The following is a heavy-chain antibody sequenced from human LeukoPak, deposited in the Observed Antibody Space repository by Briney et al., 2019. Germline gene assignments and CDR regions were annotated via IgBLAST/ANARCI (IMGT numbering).Heavy chain of an antibody. D-gene: IGHD5-18*01. CDR1: SDSISSYY. V-gene: IGHV4-59*01. Sequence: SETLSLTCTVSSDSISSYYWSWARQPPGKGLEWIGYIYFSGGTKYNPSLKSRVTILVDTSKNQFSLKLNSVTAADTAVYYCARSGHSYGTYYFDYWGQRSLVTVSS. CDR2: IYFSGGT. CDR3: ARSGHSYGTYYFDY. J-gene: IGHJ4*02.